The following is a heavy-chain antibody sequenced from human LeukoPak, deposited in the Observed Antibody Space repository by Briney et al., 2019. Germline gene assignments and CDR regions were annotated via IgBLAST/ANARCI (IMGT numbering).Heavy chain of an antibody. Sequence: GGSLRLSCEASGFTFSAYAMTWVRQAPGKGLEWVSSIGSDNKPHYSESVKGRFAISRDNSKNILFLHLNSLRAEDTAVYYCARDGSLGNILTGYCPLEYWGQGTLVTVSS. J-gene: IGHJ4*02. CDR2: IGSDNKP. CDR3: ARDGSLGNILTGYCPLEY. CDR1: GFTFSAYA. D-gene: IGHD3-9*01. V-gene: IGHV3-69-1*02.